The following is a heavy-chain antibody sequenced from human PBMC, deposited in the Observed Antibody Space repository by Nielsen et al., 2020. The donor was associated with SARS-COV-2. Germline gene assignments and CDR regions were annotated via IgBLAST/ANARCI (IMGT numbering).Heavy chain of an antibody. CDR3: ASGGFQH. CDR2: IKQDGSEK. J-gene: IGHJ1*01. Sequence: GESLKISCAASGFTFSSYWMSWVRQAPGKGLEWVTNIKQDGSEKYYVDSVKGRFTISRDNAKNSLYLQMNSLRAEDTAVYYCASGGFQHWGQGTLVTVSS. V-gene: IGHV3-7*03. D-gene: IGHD3-3*01. CDR1: GFTFSSYW.